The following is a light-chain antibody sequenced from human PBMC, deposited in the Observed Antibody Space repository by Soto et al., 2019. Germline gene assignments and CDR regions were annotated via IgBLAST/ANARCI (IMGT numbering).Light chain of an antibody. V-gene: IGKV3-11*01. CDR2: DAS. CDR1: QSVSSY. CDR3: QQRTDWPLT. Sequence: EIVLTQSPATLSLSPGERATLSCSASQSVSSYLAWYQQKPGQAPRLLIYDASNRGTGIPARFSGSGSGTDFTLTISSLEPEDFAVYYCQQRTDWPLTFGGGTKVEI. J-gene: IGKJ4*01.